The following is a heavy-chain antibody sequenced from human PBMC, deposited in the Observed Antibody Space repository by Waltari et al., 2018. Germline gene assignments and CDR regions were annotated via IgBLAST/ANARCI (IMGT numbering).Heavy chain of an antibody. CDR1: GYTFNSFG. Sequence: QVQLVQSGAEVKKPGASVKVSCTASGYTFNSFGISWVRQAPGQGLEWMGWISAYNANTNYAQKFQGIVTMTTDTSTRTAYMELRSLRSADTAVYYCARDYGSGYGLFDYWGQGTLVTVSS. V-gene: IGHV1-18*01. CDR3: ARDYGSGYGLFDY. CDR2: ISAYNANT. D-gene: IGHD3-10*01. J-gene: IGHJ4*02.